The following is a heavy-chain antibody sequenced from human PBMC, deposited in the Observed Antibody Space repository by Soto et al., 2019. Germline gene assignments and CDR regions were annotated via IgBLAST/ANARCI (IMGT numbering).Heavy chain of an antibody. CDR2: IYYSGST. CDR1: GGSISGYY. Sequence: SETLSLTCTVSGGSISGYYLSWIRQPPGKGLEWIGYIYYSGSTSYNPSLRSRLTISGDTSKNQFSLRSVTAADTAVYYCVTDSNSRAVGVTLFDYRGQGTLVTVSS. D-gene: IGHD1-26*01. V-gene: IGHV4-59*12. CDR3: VTDSNSRAVGVTLFDY. J-gene: IGHJ4*02.